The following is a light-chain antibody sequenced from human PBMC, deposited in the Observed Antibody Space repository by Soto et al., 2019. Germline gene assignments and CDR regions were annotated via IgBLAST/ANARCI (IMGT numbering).Light chain of an antibody. Sequence: AIQMTQSPSSLSASVWDRVSISCRASDDIRDDLGWYQQKPGKAPTLLIYAASILQSGVPSRFSGSGSGTDFTLTISSLQPEDFATYFCLQDYNYPPSFGGGTKVEI. CDR3: LQDYNYPPS. J-gene: IGKJ4*01. CDR1: DDIRDD. V-gene: IGKV1-6*02. CDR2: AAS.